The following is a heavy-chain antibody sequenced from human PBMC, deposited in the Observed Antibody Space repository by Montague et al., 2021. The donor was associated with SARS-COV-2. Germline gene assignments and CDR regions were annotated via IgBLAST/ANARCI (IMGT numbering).Heavy chain of an antibody. CDR1: GFTFRNFA. CDR2: IYSDGSHT. V-gene: IGHV3-23*03. D-gene: IGHD3-16*01. CDR3: AKGYPRSGGHPFDM. Sequence: SLRLSCATSGFTFRNFAMNWVRQAPGKGLEWVSLIYSDGSHTFYADSVKGRFTILRDDFKNTVSLHMDSLRVEDTAAYHCAKGYPRSGGHPFDMWGQGTMVTVSS. J-gene: IGHJ3*02.